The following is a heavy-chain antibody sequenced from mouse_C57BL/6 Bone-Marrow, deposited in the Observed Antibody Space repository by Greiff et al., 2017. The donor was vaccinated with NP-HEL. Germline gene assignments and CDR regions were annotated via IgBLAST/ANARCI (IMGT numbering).Heavy chain of an antibody. CDR2: IDPENGDT. CDR3: TTGGSSPYAMDY. D-gene: IGHD1-1*01. V-gene: IGHV14-4*01. Sequence: EVQVVESGAELVRPGASVKLSCTVSGFNIKDEYMHWVKQRPEQGLEWIGWIDPENGDTEYASKFQGKATITADTSSNTAYLQLSSLTSEDTAVYYCTTGGSSPYAMDYWGQGTSVTVSS. J-gene: IGHJ4*01. CDR1: GFNIKDEY.